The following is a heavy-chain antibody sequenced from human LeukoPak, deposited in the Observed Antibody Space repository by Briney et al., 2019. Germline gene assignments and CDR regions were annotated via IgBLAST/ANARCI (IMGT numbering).Heavy chain of an antibody. CDR1: GDSISRYY. J-gene: IGHJ4*02. Sequence: PSETLSLTCTVSGDSISRYYWSWIRQSPGKGLEWIGYIFYSGISNYNPSLKSRVTVSVDTSKNQVSLKLRSVTAADTAVYYCARDSGYQLPLDYWGQGTLVTVSS. V-gene: IGHV4-59*01. CDR2: IFYSGIS. D-gene: IGHD2-2*01. CDR3: ARDSGYQLPLDY.